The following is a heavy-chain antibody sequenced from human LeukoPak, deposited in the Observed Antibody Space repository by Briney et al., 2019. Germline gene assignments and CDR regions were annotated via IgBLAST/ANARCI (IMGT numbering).Heavy chain of an antibody. CDR2: ISYDGSNK. J-gene: IGHJ4*02. CDR1: SXA. D-gene: IGHD3-10*01. Sequence: SXAMRWVRQAPGKGLEWVAVISYDGSNKYYADSVKGRFTISRDNSKNTLYLQMNSLRAEDTAVYYCAGLYGSGSYYHFDYWGQGTLVTVSS. CDR3: AGLYGSGSYYHFDY. V-gene: IGHV3-30-3*01.